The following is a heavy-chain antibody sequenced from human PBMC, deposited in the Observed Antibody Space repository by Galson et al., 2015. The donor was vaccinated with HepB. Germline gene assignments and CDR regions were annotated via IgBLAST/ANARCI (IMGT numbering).Heavy chain of an antibody. CDR3: AKGNYGSGSYSFDY. CDR2: ISGSGGST. CDR1: GFTFSSYA. D-gene: IGHD3-10*01. Sequence: SLRLSCAASGFTFSSYAVSWARQAPGKGLEWVSAISGSGGSTYYADSVKGRFTISRDNSKNTLFLQMNSLRAEDTAVYYCAKGNYGSGSYSFDYWGQGTLVTVSS. J-gene: IGHJ4*02. V-gene: IGHV3-23*01.